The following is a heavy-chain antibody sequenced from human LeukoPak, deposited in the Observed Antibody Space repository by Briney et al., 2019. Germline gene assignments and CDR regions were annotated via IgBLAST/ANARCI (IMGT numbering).Heavy chain of an antibody. CDR1: GESFSAYY. V-gene: IGHV4-34*01. J-gene: IGHJ4*02. Sequence: SETLSLTCAVYGESFSAYYWSWIRQPPGKGLEWIGEISHSGSTNYNPSLKSRVTISVDTSKNQFSLKLSSVTAADTAVYYCARGKRGYSSSWYDYWGQGTLVTVSS. D-gene: IGHD6-13*01. CDR2: ISHSGST. CDR3: ARGKRGYSSSWYDY.